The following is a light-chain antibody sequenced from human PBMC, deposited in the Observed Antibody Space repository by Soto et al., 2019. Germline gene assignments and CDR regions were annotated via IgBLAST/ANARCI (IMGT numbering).Light chain of an antibody. CDR2: YNN. V-gene: IGLV1-47*02. CDR1: DSNIGSNS. Sequence: QSVLTQPPSASGTAGQVVTISCSGGDSNIGSNSVYWYQHLPGMAPKLLIYYNNQRPSGVPDRFSGSRSGTSASLAIVGLRSEDEAVYYCAAWDASLSACVFGNGTKV. CDR3: AAWDASLSACV. J-gene: IGLJ1*01.